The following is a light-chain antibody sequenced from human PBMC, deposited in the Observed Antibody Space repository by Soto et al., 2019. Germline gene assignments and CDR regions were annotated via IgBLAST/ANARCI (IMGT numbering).Light chain of an antibody. V-gene: IGLV1-40*01. J-gene: IGLJ3*02. CDR3: AAWEDSLNGWV. CDR1: SSNIGAGYD. CDR2: GNS. Sequence: QSVLTQPPSVSGAPGQRVTISCTGSSSNIGAGYDVHWYQQLPGTAPKLLIYGNSNRPSGVPDRFSGSKSGTSASLAITGLQAEDEADYYCAAWEDSLNGWVFGGGTKLTVL.